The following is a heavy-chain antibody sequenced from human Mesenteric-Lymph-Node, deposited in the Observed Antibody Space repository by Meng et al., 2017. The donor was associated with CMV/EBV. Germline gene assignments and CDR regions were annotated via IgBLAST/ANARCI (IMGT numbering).Heavy chain of an antibody. CDR3: MRGAGSGGRDWFDP. V-gene: IGHV1-8*01. CDR2: MNSNRGNT. CDR1: GYTFINHY. J-gene: IGHJ5*02. D-gene: IGHD2-15*01. Sequence: SVPVPCLAFGYTFINHYIDWVRQAAGRGRDWMGWMNSNRGNTGYPQKFQGRVTITRDTCVSTAYMELSRLRCDDTAISYCMRGAGSGGRDWFDPWGQGTLVTVSS.